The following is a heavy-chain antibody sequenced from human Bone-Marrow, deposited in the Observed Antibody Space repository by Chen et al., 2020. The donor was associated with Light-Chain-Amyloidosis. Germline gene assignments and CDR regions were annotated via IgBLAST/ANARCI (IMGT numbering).Heavy chain of an antibody. CDR3: ARLSLMHYFDY. CDR2: INHSGST. V-gene: IGHV4-34*01. CDR1: GGSFSGYY. D-gene: IGHD3-16*01. J-gene: IGHJ4*02. Sequence: QVQLQQWGAGLLKPSETLSLTCAVHGGSFSGYYWSWIRQPPGKGLEWIGEINHSGSTNYNPSLKSRVTISVDTSKNQFSLKLSSVTAADTAVYYCARLSLMHYFDYWGQGTLVTVSS.